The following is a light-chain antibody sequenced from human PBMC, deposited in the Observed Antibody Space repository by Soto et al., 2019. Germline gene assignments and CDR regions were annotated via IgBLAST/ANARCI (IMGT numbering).Light chain of an antibody. CDR3: QQGYNWPPIT. CDR1: QSVSSY. Sequence: EIVLTQSPATLSLSPGERATLSCRASQSVSSYLAWYQQKPGQAPRLLIYDASNRATGIPARFSGSGSGTDFTLTISSLEPEDFGVYYCQQGYNWPPITFGKGTRLDI. V-gene: IGKV3-11*01. CDR2: DAS. J-gene: IGKJ5*01.